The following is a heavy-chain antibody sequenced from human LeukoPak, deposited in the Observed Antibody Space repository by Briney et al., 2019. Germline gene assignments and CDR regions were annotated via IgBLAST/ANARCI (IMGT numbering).Heavy chain of an antibody. V-gene: IGHV1-2*02. J-gene: IGHJ4*02. CDR1: GYTFTSYD. D-gene: IGHD4-17*01. CDR2: INPNSGGT. CDR3: ARGDYGDPDY. Sequence: GASVKVSCKASGYTFTSYDINWVRQATGQGLEWMGWINPNSGGTNYAQKFQGRVTMTRDTSISTAYMELSRLRSDDTAVYYCARGDYGDPDYWGQGTLVTVSS.